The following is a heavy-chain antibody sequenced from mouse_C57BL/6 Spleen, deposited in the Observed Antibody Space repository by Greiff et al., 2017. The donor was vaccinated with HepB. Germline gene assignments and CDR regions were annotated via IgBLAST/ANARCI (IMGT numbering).Heavy chain of an antibody. CDR1: GYTFTDYY. CDR3: ARRRSFDGYLYYAMDY. Sequence: VQLQQSGPVLVKPGASVKMSCKASGYTFTDYYMNWVKQSHGKSLEWIGVINPYNGGTSYNQKFKGKATLTVDKSSSTAYMELNSLTSEDSAVYYCARRRSFDGYLYYAMDYWGQGTSVTVSS. CDR2: INPYNGGT. V-gene: IGHV1-19*01. D-gene: IGHD2-3*01. J-gene: IGHJ4*01.